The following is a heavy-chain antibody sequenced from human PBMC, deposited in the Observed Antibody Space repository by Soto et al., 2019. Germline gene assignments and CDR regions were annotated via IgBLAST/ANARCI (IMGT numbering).Heavy chain of an antibody. V-gene: IGHV3-15*07. J-gene: IGHJ4*02. CDR3: TTRGALGY. CDR1: DLSFSNAY. D-gene: IGHD2-15*01. Sequence: EVQLVESGGGLVKPGESLRLSCAASDLSFSNAYINWVRQAPGKGLEWVGRIKSKTDGGTIDYAAPVKGRFIISRDDSSNTVYWQMNSLKTEATAVYYCTTRGALGYWGQGTLVTVSS. CDR2: IKSKTDGGTI.